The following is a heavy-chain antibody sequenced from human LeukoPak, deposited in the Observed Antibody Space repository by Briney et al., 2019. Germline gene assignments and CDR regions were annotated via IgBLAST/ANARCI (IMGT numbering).Heavy chain of an antibody. D-gene: IGHD2-21*02. J-gene: IGHJ4*02. Sequence: GGSLRLSCAGSGLTLSRSWMSWVRQAPGKGLQWVANIKEDESEKDYVDSVKGRFTISRDDAKNSLDLQMNSLRVEDTAVYYCARDLGSYLAYCGGDCYTNYYFDYWGQGTLVTVSS. V-gene: IGHV3-7*03. CDR2: IKEDESEK. CDR1: GLTLSRSW. CDR3: ARDLGSYLAYCGGDCYTNYYFDY.